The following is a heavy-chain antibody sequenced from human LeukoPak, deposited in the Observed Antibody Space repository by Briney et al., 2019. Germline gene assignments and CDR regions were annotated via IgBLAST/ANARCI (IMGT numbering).Heavy chain of an antibody. CDR3: AKDLRGYSSAL. CDR2: ISGSDSST. CDR1: GFTFSTYA. D-gene: IGHD5-12*01. Sequence: PGGSLRLSCAASGFTFSTYAMSWVRQAPGKGLEWVSSISGSDSSTYYAHSAKGRFSISRDNSKNTLYLQMNSLRADDTALYYCAKDLRGYSSALWGRGTLVTVSS. J-gene: IGHJ4*02. V-gene: IGHV3-23*01.